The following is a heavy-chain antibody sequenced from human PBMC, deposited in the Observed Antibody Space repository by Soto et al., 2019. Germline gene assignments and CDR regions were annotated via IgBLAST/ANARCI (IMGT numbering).Heavy chain of an antibody. J-gene: IGHJ4*02. CDR3: ASHPRDNSGYWYYFDY. Sequence: GGSLRLSCAASGLTFSSYSMNWVRQAPGMGLEWVSYISSGSYIYYSDSVKGRFTISRDNAKNSLYLQMNSLRAEDTAVYYCASHPRDNSGYWYYFDYWGQGTPVTVSS. D-gene: IGHD3-22*01. CDR1: GLTFSSYS. CDR2: ISSGSYI. V-gene: IGHV3-21*05.